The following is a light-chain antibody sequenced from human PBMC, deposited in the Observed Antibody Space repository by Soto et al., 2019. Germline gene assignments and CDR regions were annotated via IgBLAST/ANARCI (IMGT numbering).Light chain of an antibody. V-gene: IGLV2-14*01. Sequence: QSALTQPASVSGSPGQSITISCTGTSSDVGGFNYVSWYQQHPGKAPKHIIFEVSHRPSGVSNRFSGSKSGNTASLTISGLQADDDADYYCTSYTSFSTVVVCGVGTKLTVL. CDR2: EVS. CDR1: SSDVGGFNY. J-gene: IGLJ2*01. CDR3: TSYTSFSTVVV.